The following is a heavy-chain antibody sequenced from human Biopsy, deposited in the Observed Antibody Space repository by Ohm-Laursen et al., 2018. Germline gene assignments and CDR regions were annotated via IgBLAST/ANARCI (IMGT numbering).Heavy chain of an antibody. D-gene: IGHD3-3*01. Sequence: SDTLSLTCTVSGASVSSGSYDWSWIRQPPGKGLEWIGNIYNDVSTKYNPSLRGRVTISVDTSKNQFSLKLSSVTAADTAVFFCARLYRLDDYWNDDPPDAFDVWGQGTMVTVSS. CDR3: ARLYRLDDYWNDDPPDAFDV. V-gene: IGHV4-61*01. J-gene: IGHJ3*01. CDR2: IYNDVST. CDR1: GASVSSGSYD.